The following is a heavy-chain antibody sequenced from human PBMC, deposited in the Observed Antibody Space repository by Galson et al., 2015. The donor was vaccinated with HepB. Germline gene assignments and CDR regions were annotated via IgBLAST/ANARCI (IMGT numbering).Heavy chain of an antibody. J-gene: IGHJ5*02. V-gene: IGHV1-2*06. Sequence: SVKVSCKAFGYTFTDYYIHWVRQAPGQGLEWMGRINPNRGGTNFALKFQGRVTLTRDMSTRTAYMEMTRLTSDDTAVYYCARSWFDPWGQGSLVIVSS. CDR2: INPNRGGT. CDR1: GYTFTDYY. CDR3: ARSWFDP.